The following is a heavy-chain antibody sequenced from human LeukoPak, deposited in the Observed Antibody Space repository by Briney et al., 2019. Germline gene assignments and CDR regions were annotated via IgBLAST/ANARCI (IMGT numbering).Heavy chain of an antibody. V-gene: IGHV4-59*12. J-gene: IGHJ4*02. D-gene: IGHD6-6*01. CDR1: GGSISSYY. CDR3: ARRSPPYSSSSTEY. Sequence: PSETLSLTCTVSGGSISSYYWSWIRQPPGKGLEWIGYIYYSGSTNYNPSLKSRVTISVDTSKNQFSLKLSSVTAADTAVYYCARRSPPYSSSSTEYWGQGTLVTVSP. CDR2: IYYSGST.